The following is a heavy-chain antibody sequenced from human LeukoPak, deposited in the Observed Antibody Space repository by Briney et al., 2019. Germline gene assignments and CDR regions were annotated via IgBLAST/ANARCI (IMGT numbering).Heavy chain of an antibody. J-gene: IGHJ4*02. CDR1: GFTFSSYA. CDR3: ATETGDSPDY. CDR2: ISARGANT. V-gene: IGHV3-23*01. Sequence: GGSLRLSCAASGFTFSSYAMSWVRQAPGKGPEWVSGISARGANTYYADSVKGRFTISRDNSKNTLFLQMNSLRGEDTAVYYCATETGDSPDYWGQGTLVTVSS. D-gene: IGHD2-21*01.